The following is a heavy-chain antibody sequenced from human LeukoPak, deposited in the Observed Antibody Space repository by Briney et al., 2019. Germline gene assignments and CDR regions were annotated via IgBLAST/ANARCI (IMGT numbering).Heavy chain of an antibody. Sequence: ASVKVSCKASGYTFTSYGISWVRQAPGQGLEWMGWISAYNGNTNYAQKLQGRVTMTTDTSTSTAYMELRGLRSDDTAVYYCARVLHYGSGSYYNDYWFDPWGQGTLVTVSS. V-gene: IGHV1-18*04. CDR2: ISAYNGNT. J-gene: IGHJ5*02. CDR3: ARVLHYGSGSYYNDYWFDP. D-gene: IGHD3-10*01. CDR1: GYTFTSYG.